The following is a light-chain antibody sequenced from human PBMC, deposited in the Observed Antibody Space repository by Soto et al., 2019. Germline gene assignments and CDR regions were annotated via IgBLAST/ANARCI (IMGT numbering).Light chain of an antibody. J-gene: IGKJ5*01. Sequence: DIQMTQSPSSLSASVGDRVTITCRASESIARHLNWYQQKPGKAPKLLIYAASSLQNGVPSRFRRGGSGTDFTLTINNLQPEDFAAYYYQQTYSTLSITFGQGTRLEIK. CDR1: ESIARH. V-gene: IGKV1-39*01. CDR3: QQTYSTLSIT. CDR2: AAS.